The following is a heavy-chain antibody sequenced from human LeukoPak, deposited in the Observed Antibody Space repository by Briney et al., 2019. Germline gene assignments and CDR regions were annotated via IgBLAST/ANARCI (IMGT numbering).Heavy chain of an antibody. V-gene: IGHV1-2*06. CDR3: ARNWNHYDSSGYHNWFDP. CDR1: GYTFTDYY. Sequence: ASVKVSCKASGYTFTDYYMNWVRQAPGQGLEWMGRINPNSGGTNYAQKFQGRVTMTRDTSINTAYMEMSRLRSDDTAVYYCARNWNHYDSSGYHNWFDPWGQGTLVTVSS. CDR2: INPNSGGT. J-gene: IGHJ5*02. D-gene: IGHD3-22*01.